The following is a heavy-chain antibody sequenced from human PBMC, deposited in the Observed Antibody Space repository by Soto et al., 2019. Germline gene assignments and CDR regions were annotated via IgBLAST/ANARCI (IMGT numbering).Heavy chain of an antibody. Sequence: QVQLMQSRTEVKRPGASVTVSCKTSSYSFTTYGISWVRQAPGQGLEWMGWTSSNNGKTKYAQKFQGRVTMTTDKSTNTVHMELRSLRSGDTAVYYCARTSVAQSEDYFDYWGQGTLVTVSS. CDR3: ARTSVAQSEDYFDY. CDR2: TSSNNGKT. D-gene: IGHD5-12*01. V-gene: IGHV1-18*01. J-gene: IGHJ4*02. CDR1: SYSFTTYG.